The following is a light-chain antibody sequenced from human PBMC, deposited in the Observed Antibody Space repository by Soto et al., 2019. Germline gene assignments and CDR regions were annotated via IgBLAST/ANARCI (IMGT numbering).Light chain of an antibody. J-gene: IGKJ1*01. CDR1: QGIATG. Sequence: IPVKQSPSSLAASIVDTVAISCRASQGIATGLAWYQQKPGAPPKLLIDDASTLERGIPSRFSGRGSGTHFILTISNLQPDDFATYYCQQGYNSPRTFGQGTKVDIK. V-gene: IGKV1D-13*01. CDR3: QQGYNSPRT. CDR2: DAS.